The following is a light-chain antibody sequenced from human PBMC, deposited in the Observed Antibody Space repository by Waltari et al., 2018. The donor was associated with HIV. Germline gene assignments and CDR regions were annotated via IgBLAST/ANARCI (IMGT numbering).Light chain of an antibody. Sequence: YDLTRPPSVSVARGQTSSITCSGGKLENKYACWYQQKGGPSPGLVIYQDTKRPSVVPGRVAGSHYGNTATLTVSGTQAMDEADYYCQAWDSRIVLFGGGSTLSVL. J-gene: IGLJ2*01. CDR1: KLENKY. CDR3: QAWDSRIVL. V-gene: IGLV3-1*01. CDR2: QDT.